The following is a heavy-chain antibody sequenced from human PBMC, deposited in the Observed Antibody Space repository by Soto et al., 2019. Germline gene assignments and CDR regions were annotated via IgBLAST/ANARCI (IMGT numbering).Heavy chain of an antibody. V-gene: IGHV3-21*06. Sequence: EVQLVESGGGLVKPGGSLRLSCAASGFTFSRYGMNWLRQAPGKGLEWVASISSTTSYVYYADSVKGRFSTSRDNAKNILYLEMYALRTEDTAVYYCARDPSEGRVGNWFESWGQGTLVTVSS. CDR3: ARDPSEGRVGNWFES. J-gene: IGHJ5*01. CDR1: GFTFSRYG. CDR2: ISSTTSYV. D-gene: IGHD2-2*01.